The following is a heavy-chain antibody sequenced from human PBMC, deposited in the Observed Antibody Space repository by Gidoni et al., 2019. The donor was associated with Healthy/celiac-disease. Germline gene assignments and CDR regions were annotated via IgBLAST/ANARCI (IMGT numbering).Heavy chain of an antibody. CDR2: IYHSGST. J-gene: IGHJ4*02. CDR1: GYSISSGYY. Sequence: QVQLQESGPGLVKPSETLSLPCAVSGYSISSGYYWGWIRQPPGKGLEWIGSIYHSGSTYYNPSLKSRVTISVDTSKNQFSLKLSSVTAADTAVYYCARVRYSSSWYYFDYWGQGTLVTVSS. V-gene: IGHV4-38-2*01. CDR3: ARVRYSSSWYYFDY. D-gene: IGHD6-13*01.